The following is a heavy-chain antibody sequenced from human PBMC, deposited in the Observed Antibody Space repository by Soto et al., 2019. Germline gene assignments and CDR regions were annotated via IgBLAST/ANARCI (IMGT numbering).Heavy chain of an antibody. CDR1: GFTFSDYY. D-gene: IGHD5-12*01. V-gene: IGHV3-11*01. Sequence: GGSLRLSCAASGFTFSDYYISWIRQAPGKGLEWVSYISSSGITIYYADSVKGRFTISRDNAKNSLYLQMNSLRAEDTAVYYCGGNRRRWLLFDSSTTKCEDMDVFGQGTTVTVSS. CDR3: GGNRRRWLLFDSSTTKCEDMDV. CDR2: ISSSGITI. J-gene: IGHJ6*02.